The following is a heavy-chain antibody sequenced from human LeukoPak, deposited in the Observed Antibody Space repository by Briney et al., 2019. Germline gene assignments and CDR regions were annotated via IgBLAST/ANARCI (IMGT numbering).Heavy chain of an antibody. J-gene: IGHJ6*03. Sequence: GGSLRLFCAASGFTFSSYGMHWVRQAPGKGLEWVAFIRYDGSNKYYADSVKGRFTISRDNAKNSLYLQMNSLRAEDTAVYYCVRGSLASGVVVYYYYYLDVWGKGTTVTVSS. V-gene: IGHV3-30*02. CDR1: GFTFSSYG. CDR3: VRGSLASGVVVYYYYYLDV. CDR2: IRYDGSNK. D-gene: IGHD3-3*01.